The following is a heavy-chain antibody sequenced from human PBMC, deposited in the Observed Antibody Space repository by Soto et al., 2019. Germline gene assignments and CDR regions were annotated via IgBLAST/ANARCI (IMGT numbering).Heavy chain of an antibody. V-gene: IGHV3-23*01. J-gene: IGHJ2*01. Sequence: VRQAPGKGLDLDSAISVSGCTPSYARAVQGGFTISTDNLKNTRYLQMNSLRAEDTDRYYCAKLLVETGFCFQAEDGIRDL. D-gene: IGHD3-3*01. CDR3: AKLLVETGFCFQAEDGIRDL. CDR2: ISVSGCTP.